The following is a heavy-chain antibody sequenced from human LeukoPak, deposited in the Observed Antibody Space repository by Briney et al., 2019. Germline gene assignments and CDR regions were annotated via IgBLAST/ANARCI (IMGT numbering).Heavy chain of an antibody. D-gene: IGHD3-10*01. CDR1: GGSISSYY. Sequence: SETLSLTCTVSGGSISSYYWSWIRQPPGKGLEWIGYIYYSGSTNYNPSLKSRVTIPVDTSKNQFSLRLSSVTAADTAVYYCARAMVRGVIPFFGYWGQGTLVTVSS. V-gene: IGHV4-59*08. CDR2: IYYSGST. J-gene: IGHJ4*02. CDR3: ARAMVRGVIPFFGY.